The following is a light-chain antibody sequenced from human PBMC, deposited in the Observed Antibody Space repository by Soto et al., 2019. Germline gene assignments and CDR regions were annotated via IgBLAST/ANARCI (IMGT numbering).Light chain of an antibody. CDR3: SSFASSNTWV. J-gene: IGLJ3*02. Sequence: QSALTQPPSASGSPGQSVTISCTGTSSDVDAYNYVSWYQQHAGKAPKLVIYEVTKRPSGVPDRFSGSKSANTASLTVSGLQAEDEADYYCSSFASSNTWVFGGGTKRTVL. CDR1: SSDVDAYNY. V-gene: IGLV2-8*01. CDR2: EVT.